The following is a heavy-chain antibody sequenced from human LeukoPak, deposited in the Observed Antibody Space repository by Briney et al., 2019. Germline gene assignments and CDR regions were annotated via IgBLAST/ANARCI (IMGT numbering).Heavy chain of an antibody. CDR3: ARHNGWYDY. CDR2: ISSSGGY. D-gene: IGHD6-19*01. V-gene: IGHV3-48*03. J-gene: IGHJ4*02. CDR1: GFTFSSYE. Sequence: PGGSLRLSCAASGFTFSSYEMNWVRQAPEKGLEWIAYISSSGGYMYADSVKGRFTISRDNAKNLLYLQMNSLRAEDTAVNYCARHNGWYDYWGQGTLVTVSS.